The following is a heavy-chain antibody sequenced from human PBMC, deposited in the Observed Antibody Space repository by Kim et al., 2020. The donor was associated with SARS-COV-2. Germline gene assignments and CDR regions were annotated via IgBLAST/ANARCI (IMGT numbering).Heavy chain of an antibody. CDR2: INTKTGNP. Sequence: ASVKVSCKASGYIFSSSAIIWVRQAPGQGLEYMGWINTKTGNPTYAQGFTGRFVLSLDTSVSTTYLQINSLKAEDTAMYYCARSGQADYWGQGTLVTVSS. V-gene: IGHV7-4-1*02. CDR1: GYIFSSSA. J-gene: IGHJ4*02. CDR3: ARSGQADY.